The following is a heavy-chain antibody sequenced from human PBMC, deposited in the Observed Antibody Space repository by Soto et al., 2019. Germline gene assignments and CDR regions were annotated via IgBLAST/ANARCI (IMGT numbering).Heavy chain of an antibody. J-gene: IGHJ5*02. D-gene: IGHD1-1*01. V-gene: IGHV4-34*01. CDR1: GGSFSGYY. CDR2: INQSGST. Sequence: TSETLSLTCAVYGGSFSGYYWSWIRQPPGKGLEWMGEINQSGSTNYNPSLKSRVTISVDTSKNQFSLKLSSVTASDTAVYYCVRLGYYNRANWFDPWGQGTLVTVCS. CDR3: VRLGYYNRANWFDP.